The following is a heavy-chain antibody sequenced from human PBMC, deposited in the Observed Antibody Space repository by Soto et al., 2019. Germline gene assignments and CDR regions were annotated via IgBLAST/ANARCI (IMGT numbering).Heavy chain of an antibody. V-gene: IGHV3-30*18. CDR1: GFTFSSYG. D-gene: IGHD6-19*01. J-gene: IGHJ3*02. Sequence: PVGSLRLSCAASGFTFSSYGMHWVRQAPGKGLEWVAVISYDGSNKYYADSVKGRFTISRDNSKNTLYLQMNSLRAEDTAVYYCAKQGRAVAATGAFDIWGQGTMVTVS. CDR3: AKQGRAVAATGAFDI. CDR2: ISYDGSNK.